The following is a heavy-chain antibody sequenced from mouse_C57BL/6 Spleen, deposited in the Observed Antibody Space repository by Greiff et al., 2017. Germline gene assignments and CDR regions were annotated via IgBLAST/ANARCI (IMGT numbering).Heavy chain of an antibody. CDR2: ISYDGSN. D-gene: IGHD2-3*01. CDR1: GYSITSGYY. Sequence: VQLQQSGPGLVKPSQSLSLTCSVTGYSITSGYYWNWIRQFPGNKLEWMGYISYDGSNNYNPSLKNRISITRDTSKNQFFLKLNSVTTEDTATYYCARAGPDGYYVLAYWGQGTLVTVSA. V-gene: IGHV3-6*01. J-gene: IGHJ3*01. CDR3: ARAGPDGYYVLAY.